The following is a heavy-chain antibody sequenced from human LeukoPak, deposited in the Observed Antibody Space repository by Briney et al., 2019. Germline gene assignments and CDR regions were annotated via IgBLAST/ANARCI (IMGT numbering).Heavy chain of an antibody. CDR1: GGTFSSYT. V-gene: IGHV1-69*04. D-gene: IGHD2-2*01. CDR3: ARDLWRCSSTSCGWIY. J-gene: IGHJ4*02. CDR2: IIPILGIA. Sequence: SVKLSCKASGGTFSSYTISWVRQAPGPGLEWMGRIIPILGIATYAQKFQGRVTITADKSTSTAYMELSSLRSEDTAVYYCARDLWRCSSTSCGWIYWGQGTLVTVSS.